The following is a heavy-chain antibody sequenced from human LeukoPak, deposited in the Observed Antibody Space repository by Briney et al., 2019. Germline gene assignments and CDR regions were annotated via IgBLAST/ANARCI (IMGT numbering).Heavy chain of an antibody. CDR3: ARVWQDYSGVDY. CDR1: GFTFSAYH. V-gene: IGHV3-48*02. Sequence: GGSLRLSCAASGFTFSAYHINWVRQAPGKGLEWLSYISTTGTTIHYADSVKGRFATSRDNAKSSLYLQMNSLRDEDTAVYYCARVWQDYSGVDYWGQGTLVTVSS. J-gene: IGHJ4*02. D-gene: IGHD2-21*01. CDR2: ISTTGTTI.